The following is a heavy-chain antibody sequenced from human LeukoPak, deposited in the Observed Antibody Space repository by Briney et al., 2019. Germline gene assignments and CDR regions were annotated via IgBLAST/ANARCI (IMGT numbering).Heavy chain of an antibody. CDR2: INYRGNT. Sequence: SETLSLTCTVSGGSMSGHYWSWIRQPPGKGLEGIGYINYRGNTNYTPSLKSRVTISVDTSKNQFSLRLSSVTAADTAVYYCAKGYGDYVGWFDPWGQGTLVTVSS. CDR3: AKGYGDYVGWFDP. V-gene: IGHV4-59*11. J-gene: IGHJ5*02. D-gene: IGHD4-17*01. CDR1: GGSMSGHY.